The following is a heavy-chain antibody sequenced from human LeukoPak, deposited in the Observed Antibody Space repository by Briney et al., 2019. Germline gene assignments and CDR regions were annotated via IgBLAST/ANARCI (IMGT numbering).Heavy chain of an antibody. CDR2: INPNSGGT. Sequence: GASVKVSCKASGYTFTGYYMHWVQQAPGQGLEWMGWINPNSGGTNYAQKFQGRVTMTRGTSISTAYMELSRLRSDDTAVYYCARAVEYYYDSSGYSLYYYYGMDVWGQGTTVTVSS. V-gene: IGHV1-2*02. D-gene: IGHD3-22*01. CDR3: ARAVEYYYDSSGYSLYYYYGMDV. CDR1: GYTFTGYY. J-gene: IGHJ6*02.